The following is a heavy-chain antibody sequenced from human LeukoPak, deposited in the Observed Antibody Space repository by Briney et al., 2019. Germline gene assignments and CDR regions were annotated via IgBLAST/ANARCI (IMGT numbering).Heavy chain of an antibody. J-gene: IGHJ1*01. Sequence: SETLSLTCAVYGGSFSSYYWSGIRQPPGKGLEWIGEINHSGSTNYNPSLKSRVTISVDTSKNQFSLKLSSVTAADTAVYYCAYSSAYQQHWGQGTLVTVSS. CDR1: GGSFSSYY. CDR2: INHSGST. CDR3: AYSSAYQQH. D-gene: IGHD3-22*01. V-gene: IGHV4-34*01.